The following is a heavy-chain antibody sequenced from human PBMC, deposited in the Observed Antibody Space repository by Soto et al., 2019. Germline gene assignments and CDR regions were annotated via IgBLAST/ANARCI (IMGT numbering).Heavy chain of an antibody. J-gene: IGHJ6*02. D-gene: IGHD2-2*02. CDR3: AREYCSSSSCYTYYYYGLDV. Sequence: GGSLRLSCAASGFTFSSYSMNWVRQAPGKGLEWVSSISSSSSYIYYADSVKGRFTISRDNAKNSLYLQMNSLRAEDTAVYYCAREYCSSSSCYTYYYYGLDVWGQGTTVTVSS. V-gene: IGHV3-21*01. CDR2: ISSSSSYI. CDR1: GFTFSSYS.